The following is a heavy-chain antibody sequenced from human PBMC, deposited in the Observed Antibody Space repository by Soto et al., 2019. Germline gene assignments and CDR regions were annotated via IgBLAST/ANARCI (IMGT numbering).Heavy chain of an antibody. CDR3: ARARRKNSGYL. V-gene: IGHV1-2*02. CDR1: GYIFTGYY. J-gene: IGHJ4*02. D-gene: IGHD5-12*01. CDR2: INPNSGST. Sequence: GASVKVSCKASGYIFTGYYMHWVRQAPGQGLEWMGWINPNSGSTKYVQKFQGGVTMTSVTSISTGDMQMSRLTSDDTAVYHCARARRKNSGYLWGQGPLVTVPQ.